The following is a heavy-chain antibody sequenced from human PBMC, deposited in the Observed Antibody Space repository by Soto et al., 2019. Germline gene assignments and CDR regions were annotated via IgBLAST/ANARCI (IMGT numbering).Heavy chain of an antibody. V-gene: IGHV3-15*07. D-gene: IGHD3-3*01. CDR2: IKSKTDGGTT. CDR1: GFTFSNAW. Sequence: EVQLVESGGGLVKPGGSLRLSCAASGFTFSNAWMNWVRQAPGKGLEWVGRIKSKTDGGTTDYAAPVKGRFTISRDDSKNTLYLQMNSLKTEDTAVYYCTTDLSVNYDFWSGYFYYYYGMDVWGQGTTVTVSS. J-gene: IGHJ6*02. CDR3: TTDLSVNYDFWSGYFYYYYGMDV.